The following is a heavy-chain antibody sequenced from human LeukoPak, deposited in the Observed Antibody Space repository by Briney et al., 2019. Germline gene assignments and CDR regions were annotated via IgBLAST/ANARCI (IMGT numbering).Heavy chain of an antibody. CDR2: IFTDGSTT. CDR1: EFNFFTYG. CDR3: ARELPREVTLDY. D-gene: IGHD2-21*02. Sequence: GGSLRLSCVASEFNFFTYGMQWVRQAPGKGLVWVSRIFTDGSTTSYADSVKGRFTISRDNAKNTLYLQMNSLRAEDTAVYYCARELPREVTLDYWGQGTLVTVSP. J-gene: IGHJ4*01. V-gene: IGHV3-74*01.